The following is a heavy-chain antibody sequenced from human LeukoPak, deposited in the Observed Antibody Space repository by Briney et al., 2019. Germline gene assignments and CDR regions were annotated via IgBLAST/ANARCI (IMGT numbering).Heavy chain of an antibody. J-gene: IGHJ6*03. V-gene: IGHV1-8*01. CDR2: MNPNSGKT. CDR1: GYTFTSYD. Sequence: ASVKVSCKASGYTFTSYDINWVRQATGQGLEWMGWMNPNSGKTGYAQKFQGRVTMTRNTSISTAYMELSSPRSEDTAVYYCARGRGCSSSSCPRESRRTYYYYYMDVWGKGTTVNVSS. CDR3: ARGRGCSSSSCPRESRRTYYYYYMDV. D-gene: IGHD2-2*01.